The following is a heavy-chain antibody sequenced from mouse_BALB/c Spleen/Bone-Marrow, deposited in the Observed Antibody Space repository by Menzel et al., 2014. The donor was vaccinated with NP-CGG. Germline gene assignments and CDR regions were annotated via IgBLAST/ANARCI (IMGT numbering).Heavy chain of an antibody. D-gene: IGHD1-1*01. CDR2: ISSGSSTI. J-gene: IGHJ2*01. Sequence: EVHLVESGGGLVQPGGSRKLSCAASGFTFSSFGMHWVRQAPEKGLEWVAYISSGSSTIYYADTVKGRFTISRDNPKNTLFLQMTSLRSEDTAMYYCVRSGSSSGYFDYWGQGTTLTVSS. CDR3: VRSGSSSGYFDY. V-gene: IGHV5-17*02. CDR1: GFTFSSFG.